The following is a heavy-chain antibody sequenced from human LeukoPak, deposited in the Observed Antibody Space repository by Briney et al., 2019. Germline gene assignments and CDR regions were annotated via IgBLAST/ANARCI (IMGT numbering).Heavy chain of an antibody. Sequence: GGSLRLSCAASGVTFNRYWMLWVRQVPGKGLVWVSRINSDGSSTTYADSVKGRFTISRDNVRNTLYLQMNSLRAEDTAVYYCARDLGNWGWNDFWGQGTLVTVSS. V-gene: IGHV3-74*01. CDR1: GVTFNRYW. CDR2: INSDGSST. J-gene: IGHJ4*02. D-gene: IGHD7-27*01. CDR3: ARDLGNWGWNDF.